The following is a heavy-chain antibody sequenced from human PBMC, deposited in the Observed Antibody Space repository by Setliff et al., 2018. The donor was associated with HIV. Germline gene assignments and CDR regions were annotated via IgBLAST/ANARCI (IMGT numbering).Heavy chain of an antibody. V-gene: IGHV1-24*01. Sequence: GASVKVSCKVSGYSLIALSMHWVRQTPGKGLEWMGRFNREYGGTIYSPNFQDRVTMTEDASTDTAYMELSSLTSDDTAVYYCARSRYSSSSGDYWGQGTLVTVSS. CDR1: GYSLIALS. J-gene: IGHJ4*02. CDR2: FNREYGGT. CDR3: ARSRYSSSSGDY. D-gene: IGHD6-6*01.